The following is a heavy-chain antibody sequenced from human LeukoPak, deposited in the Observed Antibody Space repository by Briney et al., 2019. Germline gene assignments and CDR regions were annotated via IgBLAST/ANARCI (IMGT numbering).Heavy chain of an antibody. CDR2: IYPGDSDT. D-gene: IGHD1-26*01. V-gene: IGHV5-51*01. J-gene: IGHJ4*02. CDR1: GYPFTTYW. Sequence: GESLKISWQGFGYPFTTYWIGWVRQTPGKGLDWMGIIYPGDSDTTYSPSFQGQVTMSADKSINTAYLQWSSLKASDTATYYCARQRSYSSLGYWGQGTLVTVSS. CDR3: ARQRSYSSLGY.